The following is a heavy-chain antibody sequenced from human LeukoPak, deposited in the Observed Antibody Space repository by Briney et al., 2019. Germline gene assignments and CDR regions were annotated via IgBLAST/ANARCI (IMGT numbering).Heavy chain of an antibody. D-gene: IGHD1-20*01. CDR3: AKDRAYNWNDVTLFDY. V-gene: IGHV3-20*04. CDR1: GFTFDDYG. CDR2: INWNGGST. J-gene: IGHJ4*02. Sequence: PGGSLRLSCAASGFTFDDYGMSWVRQAPGKGLEWVSGINWNGGSTGYADSVKGRFTISRDNSKNTLYLQMNSLRAEDTAVYYCAKDRAYNWNDVTLFDYWGQGTLVTVSS.